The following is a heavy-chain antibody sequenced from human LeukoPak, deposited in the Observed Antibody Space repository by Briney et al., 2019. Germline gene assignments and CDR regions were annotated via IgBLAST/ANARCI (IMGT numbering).Heavy chain of an antibody. CDR1: GHTLTALS. CDR3: ATDATKGLGFDY. CDR2: FVPEAGEV. D-gene: IGHD3-16*01. J-gene: IGHJ4*02. Sequence: ASVKVSCKVSGHTLTALSMHWVRQAPGKGLGWMGGFVPEAGEVVYAQRFQGRVSMTEDTATDTAYMELSSLRSEDTAIYYCATDATKGLGFDYWGQGTLVTVSS. V-gene: IGHV1-24*01.